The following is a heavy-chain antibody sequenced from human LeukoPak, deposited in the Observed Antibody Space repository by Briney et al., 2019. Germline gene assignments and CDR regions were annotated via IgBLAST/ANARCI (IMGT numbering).Heavy chain of an antibody. Sequence: GASVKVSCKASGYTFTSYGISWVRQAPGKGLEWMGGFDPEDGETIYAQKFQGRVTMTEDTSTDTAYMELSSLRSEDTAVYYCATVGATTNDYWGQGTLVTVSS. J-gene: IGHJ4*02. CDR2: FDPEDGET. V-gene: IGHV1-24*01. D-gene: IGHD1-26*01. CDR3: ATVGATTNDY. CDR1: GYTFTSYG.